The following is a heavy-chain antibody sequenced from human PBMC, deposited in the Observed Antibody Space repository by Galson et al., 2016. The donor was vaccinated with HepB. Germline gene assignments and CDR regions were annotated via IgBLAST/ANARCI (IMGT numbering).Heavy chain of an antibody. CDR2: IRNKANNYAT. CDR3: TGYYGSGCQS. D-gene: IGHD3-10*01. CDR1: GFTFSESA. V-gene: IGHV3-73*01. Sequence: SLRLSCAASGFTFSESAIHWVRQSSGKGLEWVGRIRNKANNYATAYAAAVKGRFTISRDDSKNTAYLQMDGLKTEDTAVYFCTGYYGSGCQSWGRGTLVAVSS. J-gene: IGHJ5*02.